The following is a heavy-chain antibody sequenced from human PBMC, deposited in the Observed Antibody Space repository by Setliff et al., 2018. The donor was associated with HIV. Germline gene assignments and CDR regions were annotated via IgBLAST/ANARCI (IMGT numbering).Heavy chain of an antibody. CDR2: IFYSGSA. D-gene: IGHD2-2*01. CDR3: ARGGTSSNWFGP. V-gene: IGHV4-39*07. J-gene: IGHJ5*02. Sequence: SETLSLTCTVSGGSISSSNYYWGWIRQPPGKGREWIGSIFYSGSANYNPSLKSRVTISVDTSKNQFSLKLSSVTAADTAVYYCARGGTSSNWFGPWGQGTLVTVSS. CDR1: GGSISSSNYY.